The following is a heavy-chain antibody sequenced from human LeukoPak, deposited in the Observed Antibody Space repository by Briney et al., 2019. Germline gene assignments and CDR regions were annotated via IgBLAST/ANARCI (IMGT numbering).Heavy chain of an antibody. J-gene: IGHJ4*02. D-gene: IGHD3-22*01. CDR1: GFTVSGNY. V-gene: IGHV3-53*01. CDR3: AKEKGYYYDSSGYYFDY. CDR2: IYTGGTT. Sequence: GGSLRLSCVVSGFTVSGNYMSWVRQAPEKGLEWVSVIYTGGTTYYADSVKGRFTISRDKSKNTVYLQMNSLRAEDTAVYYCAKEKGYYYDSSGYYFDYWGQGTLVTVSS.